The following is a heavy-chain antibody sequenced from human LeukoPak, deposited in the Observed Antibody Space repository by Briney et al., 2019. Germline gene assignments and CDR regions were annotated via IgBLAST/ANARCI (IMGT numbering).Heavy chain of an antibody. D-gene: IGHD5-18*01. J-gene: IGHJ6*03. CDR1: GFTFSSYA. CDR3: AKGGYSYYYYYHMDV. CDR2: ISGRGGST. Sequence: GGSLRLSCAASGFTFSSYAMSWVRQAPGKGLEWVSAISGRGGSTYYADSVKGRFTISRDNSKNTLYLQMNSLRAEDTAVYYCAKGGYSYYYYYHMDVWGKGTTVTVSS. V-gene: IGHV3-23*01.